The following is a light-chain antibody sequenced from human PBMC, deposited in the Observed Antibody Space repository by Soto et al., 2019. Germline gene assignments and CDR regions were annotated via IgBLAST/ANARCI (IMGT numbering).Light chain of an antibody. CDR2: GAS. V-gene: IGKV3-20*01. CDR1: KSVSNNY. J-gene: IGKJ5*01. CDR3: QQYGSSPPIT. Sequence: EIVLTQSPGTLSLSPGERATLSCRASKSVSNNYLAWYQQKPGQAPRLLIYGASSRATGIPDRFTGSGSGTDFTLTIARLEPADYAVYYCQQYGSSPPITFGQGTRLDIK.